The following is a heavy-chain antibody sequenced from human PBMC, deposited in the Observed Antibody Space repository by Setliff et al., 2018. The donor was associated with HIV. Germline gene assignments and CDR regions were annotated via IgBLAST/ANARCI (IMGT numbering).Heavy chain of an antibody. CDR1: GGTFRSHE. Sequence: SVKVSCKASGGTFRSHEISWVRQAPGQGLEWMGGIVPILNTGNYAPKFQGRVTITADESTTTAYMELSSLRSEDTAVYYCAKTTPSSVRSPYYYYMDVWGKGTAVTVSS. J-gene: IGHJ6*03. CDR3: AKTTPSSVRSPYYYYMDV. D-gene: IGHD6-25*01. V-gene: IGHV1-69*13. CDR2: IVPILNTG.